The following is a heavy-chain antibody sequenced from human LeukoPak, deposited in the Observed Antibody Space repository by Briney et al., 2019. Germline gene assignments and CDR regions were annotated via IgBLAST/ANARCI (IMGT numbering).Heavy chain of an antibody. CDR2: ISSSSNIM. CDR1: GFTFSSYG. J-gene: IGHJ6*02. Sequence: GGSLRLSCAASGFTFSSYGMNWVRQAPGKGLEWVSYISSSSNIMNYADSVKGRFTTSGDNAKNSLYLQMNSLKAEDTAVYYCATLHFYAMGVWGQGTTVTVSS. V-gene: IGHV3-48*01. CDR3: ATLHFYAMGV.